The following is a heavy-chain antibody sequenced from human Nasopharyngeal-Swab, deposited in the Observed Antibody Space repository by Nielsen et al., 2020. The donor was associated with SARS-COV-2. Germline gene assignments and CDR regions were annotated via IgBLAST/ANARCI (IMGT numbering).Heavy chain of an antibody. CDR1: RFTFDDYA. Sequence: GGSLRLSCAASRFTFDDYAMHWVRQAPGKGLEWVSGISWNSGSIGYADSVKGRFTISRDNAKNSLYLQMNSLRAEDTALYYCAKGQSSGWYATNDAFDIWGQGTMVTVSS. D-gene: IGHD6-19*01. CDR3: AKGQSSGWYATNDAFDI. CDR2: ISWNSGSI. V-gene: IGHV3-9*01. J-gene: IGHJ3*02.